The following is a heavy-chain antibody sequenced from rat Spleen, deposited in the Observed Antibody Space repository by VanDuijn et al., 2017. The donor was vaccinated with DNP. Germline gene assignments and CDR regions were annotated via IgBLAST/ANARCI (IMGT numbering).Heavy chain of an antibody. CDR3: ARDRYCYDGYYHTGYYFDY. J-gene: IGHJ2*01. V-gene: IGHV5-31*01. Sequence: EVQLVETGGGLVQPGRSLKLSCVASGFTFSDHLMTWIRQVPGRGLEWIASITSGGGSTYYPDSVKGRFTISRDKAKNTLYLQMNSRRSEDTATYYCARDRYCYDGYYHTGYYFDYWGQGVMVTVSS. CDR2: ITSGGGST. D-gene: IGHD1-12*03. CDR1: GFTFSDHL.